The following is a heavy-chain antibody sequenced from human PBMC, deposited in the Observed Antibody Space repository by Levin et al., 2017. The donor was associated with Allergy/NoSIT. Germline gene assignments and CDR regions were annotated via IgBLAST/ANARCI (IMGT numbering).Heavy chain of an antibody. V-gene: IGHV4-59*08. J-gene: IGHJ3*02. CDR2: MHYSGGT. Sequence: ESLKISCTVSGASISSYFWSWIRQPPGKGLEWIGYMHYSGGTTYNPSPKSRVTSSLDTSKNQFSLKLSSGTAADTAVYYCARRSTNGYACDIWGEGTMVNV. CDR1: GASISSYF. CDR3: ARRSTNGYACDI.